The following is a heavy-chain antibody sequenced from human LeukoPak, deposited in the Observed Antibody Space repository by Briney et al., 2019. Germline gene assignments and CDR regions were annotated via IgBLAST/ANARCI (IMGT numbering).Heavy chain of an antibody. Sequence: SETLSLTCTVSGGSISSYYWSWIRQPPGKGLEWIGYIYYSGSTNYNPSLKSRVTISVDTSKNQFSLKLSSVTAADTAVYYCARETYSSGYGVDYWGQGTLVTVSS. D-gene: IGHD6-19*01. V-gene: IGHV4-59*01. CDR3: ARETYSSGYGVDY. CDR2: IYYSGST. J-gene: IGHJ4*02. CDR1: GGSISSYY.